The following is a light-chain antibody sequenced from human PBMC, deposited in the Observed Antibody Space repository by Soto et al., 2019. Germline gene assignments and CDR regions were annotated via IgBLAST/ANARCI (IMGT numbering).Light chain of an antibody. V-gene: IGKV3-15*01. Sequence: EIVMTQSPATLSVSPGEGATLSCRASQSVNNNLAWYQQKPGQAPRLLIYGVSTRATGIPARFSGSGSGTEFTLTISSLQSEDFAVYYCQHYTHRPPMYTSGQGTKLEIK. CDR1: QSVNNN. J-gene: IGKJ2*01. CDR2: GVS. CDR3: QHYTHRPPMYT.